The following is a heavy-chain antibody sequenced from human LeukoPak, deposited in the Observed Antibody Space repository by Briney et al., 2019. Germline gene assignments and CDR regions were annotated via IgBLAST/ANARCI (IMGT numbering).Heavy chain of an antibody. V-gene: IGHV4-34*01. CDR2: INHSGST. D-gene: IGHD5-12*01. CDR1: GGSFSGYY. CDR3: ARGLRLESGYALIKDNSRGWFDH. J-gene: IGHJ5*02. Sequence: SETLSLTCAVYGGSFSGYYWSWIRQPPGKGLEWIGEINHSGSTNYNPSLKSRVTISVDTSKNQFSLKLSSVTAADTAVYYCARGLRLESGYALIKDNSRGWFDHWGQGTLVTVSS.